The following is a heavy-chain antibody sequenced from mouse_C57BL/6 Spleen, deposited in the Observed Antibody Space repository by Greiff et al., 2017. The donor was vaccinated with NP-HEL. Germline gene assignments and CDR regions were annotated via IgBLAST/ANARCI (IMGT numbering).Heavy chain of an antibody. CDR1: GYTFTSYW. V-gene: IGHV1-53*01. D-gene: IGHD2-4*01. CDR2: INPSNGGT. J-gene: IGHJ1*03. CDR3: ARADYDDWYFDV. Sequence: VQLQQPGTELVKPGASVKLSCKASGYTFTSYWMHWVKQRPGQGLEWIGNINPSNGGTNYNEKFKSKATLTVDKSSSTAYMQLSSLTSENSAVYYCARADYDDWYFDVWGTGTTVTVSS.